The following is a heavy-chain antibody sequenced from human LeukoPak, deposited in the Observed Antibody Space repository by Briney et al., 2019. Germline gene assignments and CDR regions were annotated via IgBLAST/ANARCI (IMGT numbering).Heavy chain of an antibody. CDR1: GFTFSSYS. Sequence: GGSLRLSCAASGFTFSSYSMNWVRQAPGKGLEWVLSISSSSSYIYYADSVKGRFTISRDNAKNSLYLQMNSLRAEDTAVYYCARDRVRYFDWPYYYGMDVWGQGTTVTVSS. CDR3: ARDRVRYFDWPYYYGMDV. J-gene: IGHJ6*02. D-gene: IGHD3-9*01. V-gene: IGHV3-21*01. CDR2: ISSSSSYI.